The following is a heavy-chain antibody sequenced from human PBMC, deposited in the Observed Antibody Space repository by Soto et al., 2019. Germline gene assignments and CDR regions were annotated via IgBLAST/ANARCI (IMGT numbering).Heavy chain of an antibody. CDR3: GRGPSPRAPAGGTPYYYAMDV. CDR2: MNPINGAT. J-gene: IGHJ6*02. D-gene: IGHD6-13*01. V-gene: IGHV1-8*02. CDR1: GYDFTAYD. Sequence: GASGKVSCKASGYDFTAYDINCVRQASGQVLEWMGWMNPINGATGTARRFQGRVSLSRNTATGTAYLELTSLRSDDTAVYYCGRGPSPRAPAGGTPYYYAMDVWGQGTTVTVSS.